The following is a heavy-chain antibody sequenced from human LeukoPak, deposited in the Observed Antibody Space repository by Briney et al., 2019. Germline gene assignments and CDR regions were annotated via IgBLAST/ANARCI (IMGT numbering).Heavy chain of an antibody. D-gene: IGHD3-10*02. CDR1: GFTFSDYY. Sequence: GGSLRLSCAASGFTFSDYYMSWIRQAPGKGLEWVANIKRDGREKYYVDSVKGRFTISRDNAKNSLYLQMNSLRAEDTAVYYCAELGITMIGGVWGKGTTVTISS. CDR2: IKRDGREK. V-gene: IGHV3-7*01. CDR3: AELGITMIGGV. J-gene: IGHJ6*04.